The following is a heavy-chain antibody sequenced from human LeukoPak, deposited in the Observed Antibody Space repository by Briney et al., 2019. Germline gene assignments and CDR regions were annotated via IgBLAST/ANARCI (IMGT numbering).Heavy chain of an antibody. CDR3: ATRGTYHDY. CDR2: MSNSGTTV. Sequence: GGSLRLSCAASGFTFSDYHMSWIRQAPGKGLEWVSYMSNSGTTVYHADSVEGRFTISRDNAKKSLYLQMNSLRAEDTAVYYCATRGTYHDYWGQGTLVTVSS. D-gene: IGHD3-16*02. J-gene: IGHJ4*02. V-gene: IGHV3-11*01. CDR1: GFTFSDYH.